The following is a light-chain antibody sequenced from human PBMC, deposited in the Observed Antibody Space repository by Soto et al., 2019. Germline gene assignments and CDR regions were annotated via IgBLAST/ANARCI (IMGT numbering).Light chain of an antibody. CDR3: SSYTRSNTLVI. CDR2: EVS. CDR1: SSDVGAYNY. V-gene: IGLV2-14*01. Sequence: QSALTQPASVSGSPGQSITISCTGTSSDVGAYNYVSWYQQHPGKAPKLMIYEVSNRPSGVSNRFSGSKFGNTASPTISGLQAEDEADYYCSSYTRSNTLVIFGGGTKLTVL. J-gene: IGLJ2*01.